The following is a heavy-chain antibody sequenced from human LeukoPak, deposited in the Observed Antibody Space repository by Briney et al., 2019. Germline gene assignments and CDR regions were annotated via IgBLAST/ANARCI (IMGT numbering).Heavy chain of an antibody. CDR2: FLYSGTT. Sequence: PSETLSLTCSVSNGAVKNYYWTWIRQPPGQGLEWIGNFLYSGTTTYRASLDSRLIISVDNSKNTVSLRLFSVTAADTAAYYCATLVYSGSRYHFDTWGQGTLVTVSS. J-gene: IGHJ4*02. CDR1: NGAVKNYY. CDR3: ATLVYSGSRYHFDT. D-gene: IGHD1-26*01. V-gene: IGHV4-59*02.